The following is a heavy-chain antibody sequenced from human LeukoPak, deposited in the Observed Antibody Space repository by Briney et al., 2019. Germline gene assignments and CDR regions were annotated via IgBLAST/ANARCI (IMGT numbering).Heavy chain of an antibody. CDR1: GYTFSYFW. CDR2: IYPRDSDT. Sequence: GESLKISCKASGYTFSYFWIGWVRQMPGKGLEWMGIIYPRDSDTRYSPSFQGQISISADKSISTAYLQWSSLKASDTAMYYCARLGQPYYYHYMDVWGKGTTVTVSS. J-gene: IGHJ6*03. V-gene: IGHV5-51*01. CDR3: ARLGQPYYYHYMDV. D-gene: IGHD6-13*01.